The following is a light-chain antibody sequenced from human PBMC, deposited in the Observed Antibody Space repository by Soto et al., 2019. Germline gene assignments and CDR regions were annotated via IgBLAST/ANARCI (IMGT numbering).Light chain of an antibody. Sequence: DIQMTKSPSTLSASVGDRVTITCRASQDIYNWLAWYQQKPGRAPRLLIYKTAGLESGVPSRFSGSGSGTEYTPTISSLQPDDFATYYCQQYSIYPITFGGGTKLDIK. J-gene: IGKJ4*01. CDR3: QQYSIYPIT. V-gene: IGKV1-5*03. CDR2: KTA. CDR1: QDIYNW.